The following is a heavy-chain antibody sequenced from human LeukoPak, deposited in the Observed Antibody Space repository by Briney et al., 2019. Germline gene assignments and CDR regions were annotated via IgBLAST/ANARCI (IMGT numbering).Heavy chain of an antibody. CDR1: GFTFSSYA. CDR2: ISGSGGST. V-gene: IGHV3-23*01. J-gene: IGHJ4*02. Sequence: GGSLRLSCAASGFTFSSYAMSWVRQAPGKGLEWFSAISGSGGSTYYADSVKGRFTISRDNSKNTLYLQMNSLRAEDTAVYYCAKDPRGYSYGLYDYWGQGTLVTVSS. CDR3: AKDPRGYSYGLYDY. D-gene: IGHD5-18*01.